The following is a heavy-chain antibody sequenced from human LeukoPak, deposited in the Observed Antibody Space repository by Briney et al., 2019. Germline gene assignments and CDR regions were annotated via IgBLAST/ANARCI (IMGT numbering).Heavy chain of an antibody. CDR3: SSSIGSYYA. V-gene: IGHV4-39*01. CDR2: IYHSGST. Sequence: SETLSLTCTVSGGSISSYYWGWIRQPPGKGLEWIGSIYHSGSTYYNPSLKSRVTISVDTSKNQFSLKVSSVTAADTAVYYCSSSIGSYYAWGQGTLVIVSS. J-gene: IGHJ4*02. CDR1: GGSISSYY. D-gene: IGHD1-26*01.